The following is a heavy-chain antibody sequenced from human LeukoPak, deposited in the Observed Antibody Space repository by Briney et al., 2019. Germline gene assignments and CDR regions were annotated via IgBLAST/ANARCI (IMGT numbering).Heavy chain of an antibody. D-gene: IGHD3-3*01. V-gene: IGHV4-34*01. CDR2: INHSGST. J-gene: IGHJ4*02. CDR1: GGSFSGYY. CDR3: ARGLLLDFWSGYYLDY. Sequence: PSETLSLTCAVYGGSFSGYYWSWIRQPPGKGLEWIGEINHSGSTNYNPSLKSRVTISVDTSKNQFSLKLSSVTAADTAVYYCARGLLLDFWSGYYLDYWGQGTLVTVSS.